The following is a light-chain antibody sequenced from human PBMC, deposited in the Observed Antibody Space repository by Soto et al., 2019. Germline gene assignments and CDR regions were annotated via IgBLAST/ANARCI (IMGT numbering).Light chain of an antibody. CDR2: WAS. CDR3: QQYFNSPVT. Sequence: DIVMTQSPDSLAMSLGERATINCRSSQSVLFNSNKKNFLAWYQQKPGQPPTLLIYWASTRQSGVPDRFSGGGSGTDFTLNISRLQAEDGAVYYCQQYFNSPVTVGQGTRLEIK. V-gene: IGKV4-1*01. J-gene: IGKJ5*01. CDR1: QSVLFNSNKKNF.